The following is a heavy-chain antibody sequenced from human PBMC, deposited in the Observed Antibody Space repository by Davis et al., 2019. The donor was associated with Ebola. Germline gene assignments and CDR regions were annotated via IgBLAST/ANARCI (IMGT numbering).Heavy chain of an antibody. J-gene: IGHJ4*02. Sequence: GESLKISCAASGFTVSSNYMSWVRQAPGKGLDWVSAISVSGDSTYYADSVKGRFTISRDNSKNTLYLQMNSLRAEDTAVYYCAPMTMVNDYWGQGTLVTVSS. D-gene: IGHD4/OR15-4a*01. CDR1: GFTVSSNY. V-gene: IGHV3-23*01. CDR2: ISVSGDST. CDR3: APMTMVNDY.